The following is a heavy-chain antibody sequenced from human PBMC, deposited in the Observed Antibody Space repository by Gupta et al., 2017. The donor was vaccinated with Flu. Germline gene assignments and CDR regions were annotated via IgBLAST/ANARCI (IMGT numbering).Heavy chain of an antibody. D-gene: IGHD6-13*01. Sequence: EVQLMESGGGLVQPGGSLRLSCSASGFTFSSYAMHWVRQAPGKGLEYVSAISSNGGSTYYADSVKGRFTISRDNSKNTLYLQMSSLRAEDTAVYYCVKDHSSSWYKTYGVGYFDYWGQGTLVTVSS. CDR3: VKDHSSSWYKTYGVGYFDY. CDR2: ISSNGGST. J-gene: IGHJ4*02. CDR1: GFTFSSYA. V-gene: IGHV3-64D*06.